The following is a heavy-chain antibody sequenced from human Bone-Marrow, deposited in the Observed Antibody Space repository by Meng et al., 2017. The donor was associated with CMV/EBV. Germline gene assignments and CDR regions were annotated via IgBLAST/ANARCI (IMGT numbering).Heavy chain of an antibody. V-gene: IGHV4-39*07. J-gene: IGHJ4*02. Sequence: SETLSLTCTVSGGSISSSSYYWGWIRQPPGKGLEWIGSIYYSGSTYYNPSLKSRVTISVDTSKNQFSLKLSSVTAADTAVYYCARESKWPHLMAPSDYWGQGTLVTVS. CDR3: ARESKWPHLMAPSDY. CDR2: IYYSGST. D-gene: IGHD5-12*01. CDR1: GGSISSSSYY.